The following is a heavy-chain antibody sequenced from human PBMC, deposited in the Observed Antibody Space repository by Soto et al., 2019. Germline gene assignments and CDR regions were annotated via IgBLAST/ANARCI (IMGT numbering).Heavy chain of an antibody. V-gene: IGHV3-23*01. CDR2: ISTSGVTT. CDR3: AAGTAALAD. Sequence: XGSLRLSCPASGFTFSNCDMSWVRQAPGKGLEWVSGISTSGVTTYYADSVKGRFTSSRDNSKNTLYLQMPSLRAADTDVYYYAAGTAALADWGQGTLVTVSS. D-gene: IGHD6-13*01. CDR1: GFTFSNCD. J-gene: IGHJ1*01.